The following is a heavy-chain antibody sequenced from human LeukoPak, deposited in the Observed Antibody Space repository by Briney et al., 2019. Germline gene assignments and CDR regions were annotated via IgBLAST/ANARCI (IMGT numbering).Heavy chain of an antibody. Sequence: GGSLRLSCAASGLTFDDYAMHWVRQAPGKGLEWVSLISWDGGSTYYADSVKGRFTISRDNSKNSLYLQMNSLKVEDTAVYYCATPAAGPGAEYSLYWGQGTLVIVSS. V-gene: IGHV3-43D*03. CDR2: ISWDGGST. CDR1: GLTFDDYA. D-gene: IGHD6-13*01. J-gene: IGHJ1*01. CDR3: ATPAAGPGAEYSLY.